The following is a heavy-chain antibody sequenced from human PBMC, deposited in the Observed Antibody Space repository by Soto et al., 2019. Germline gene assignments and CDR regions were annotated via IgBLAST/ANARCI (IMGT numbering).Heavy chain of an antibody. Sequence: PGGSLRLSCAASGFTFSSYAMSWVRQAPGKGLEWVSAISGSGGSTYYADSVKGRFTISRYNSKNTLYLQMNSLRADDTAVYYCAKEYSSSWYRVTSDYWAKGTWVTLSS. J-gene: IGHJ4*02. D-gene: IGHD6-13*01. V-gene: IGHV3-23*01. CDR1: GFTFSSYA. CDR3: AKEYSSSWYRVTSDY. CDR2: ISGSGGST.